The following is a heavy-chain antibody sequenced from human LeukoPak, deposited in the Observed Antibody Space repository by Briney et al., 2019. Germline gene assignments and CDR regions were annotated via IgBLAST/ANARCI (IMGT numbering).Heavy chain of an antibody. J-gene: IGHJ3*02. Sequence: GASVKVSCKASGYTFTSYGISWVRQAPGQGLEWMGWISAYNGNTNYAQKLQGRVSMTTDTSTSTAYMELRSLRSDDTAVYYCARDREGYYDILTGYYGVGAFDIWGQGTMVTVSS. D-gene: IGHD3-9*01. CDR3: ARDREGYYDILTGYYGVGAFDI. CDR2: ISAYNGNT. V-gene: IGHV1-18*01. CDR1: GYTFTSYG.